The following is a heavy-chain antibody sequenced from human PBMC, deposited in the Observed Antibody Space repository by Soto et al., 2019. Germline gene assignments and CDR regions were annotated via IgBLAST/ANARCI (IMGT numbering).Heavy chain of an antibody. CDR3: ARDLAVLVYFGPLDY. CDR1: GGTFSSYT. J-gene: IGHJ4*02. V-gene: IGHV1-46*03. CDR2: INLSDGSS. D-gene: IGHD3-10*01. Sequence: ASVKVSCKASGGTFSSYTISWVRQAPGQGLEWMGAINLSDGSSSYAQNFQGRVTMTSDTSTSTVYMELSSLRSEDTAFYYCARDLAVLVYFGPLDYWGQGTLVTVSS.